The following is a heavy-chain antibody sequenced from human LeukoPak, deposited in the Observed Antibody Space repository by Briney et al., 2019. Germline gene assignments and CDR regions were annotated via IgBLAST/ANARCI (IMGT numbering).Heavy chain of an antibody. CDR2: ISSSGSAI. V-gene: IGHV3-48*03. CDR1: GFTFSSYD. Sequence: PGGSLRLSCAASGFTFSSYDLNWVRQAPGKGPEWVSYISSSGSAIYYAASVKGRFTVSRDNSKNTLYLQMNSLRAEDTAVYYCARENYGQYYFDYWGQGTLVTVSS. CDR3: ARENYGQYYFDY. J-gene: IGHJ4*02. D-gene: IGHD4-17*01.